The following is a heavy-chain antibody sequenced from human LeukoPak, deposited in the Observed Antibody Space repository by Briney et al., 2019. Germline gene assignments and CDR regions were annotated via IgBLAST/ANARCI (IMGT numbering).Heavy chain of an antibody. CDR1: GFTFSSYG. CDR2: ISYDGSNK. J-gene: IGHJ6*02. Sequence: SGRSLRLSRAASGFTFSSYGMHWVRQAPGKGLEWVAVISYDGSNKYYADSVKGRFTISRDNSKNTLYLQMNSLRAEDTAVYYCANTWDYGDFIYYYGMDVWGQGTTVTVSS. D-gene: IGHD4-17*01. V-gene: IGHV3-30*18. CDR3: ANTWDYGDFIYYYGMDV.